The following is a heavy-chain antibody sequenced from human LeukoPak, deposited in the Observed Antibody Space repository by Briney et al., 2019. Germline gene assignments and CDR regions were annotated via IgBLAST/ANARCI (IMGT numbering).Heavy chain of an antibody. Sequence: SETLSLTCTVSGGSISSSSYYWGWIRQPPGKGLEWIGSIYYSGSTYYNPSLKSRVTISVDTSKNQFSLKLSSVTAADTAVYYCARDLNPLQLWLPDYYYYYYMDVWGKGTTVTVSS. CDR1: GGSISSSSYY. CDR3: ARDLNPLQLWLPDYYYYYYMDV. D-gene: IGHD5-18*01. J-gene: IGHJ6*03. V-gene: IGHV4-39*07. CDR2: IYYSGST.